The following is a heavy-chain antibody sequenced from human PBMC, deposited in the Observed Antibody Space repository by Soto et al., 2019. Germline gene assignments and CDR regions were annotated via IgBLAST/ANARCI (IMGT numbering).Heavy chain of an antibody. CDR3: AIHKGEVIAARPDNWFDP. Sequence: SETLSLTCTVSGGSISSSSYYWGWIRQPPGKGLEWIGSIYYSGSTYYNPSLKSRVTISVDTSKNQFSLKLSSVTAADTAVYYCAIHKGEVIAARPDNWFDPWGQGTLVTVSS. CDR1: GGSISSSSYY. V-gene: IGHV4-39*01. J-gene: IGHJ5*02. CDR2: IYYSGST. D-gene: IGHD6-6*01.